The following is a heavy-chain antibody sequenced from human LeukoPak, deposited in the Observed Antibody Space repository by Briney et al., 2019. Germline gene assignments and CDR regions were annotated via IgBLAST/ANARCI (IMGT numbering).Heavy chain of an antibody. CDR2: ISITSYM. CDR1: GFTFSTYS. J-gene: IGHJ6*02. Sequence: GGSLRLSCAASGFTFSTYSMNWVRQAPGKGLEWVSSISITSYMYYADSVKGRFTISRDNAKSSLYLQMNSQRAEDTAVYYCARWNSDYAPYGMDVWGQGTTVTVSS. D-gene: IGHD4/OR15-4a*01. CDR3: ARWNSDYAPYGMDV. V-gene: IGHV3-21*01.